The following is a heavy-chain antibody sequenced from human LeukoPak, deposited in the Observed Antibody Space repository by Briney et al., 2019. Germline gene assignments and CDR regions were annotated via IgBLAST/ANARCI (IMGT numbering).Heavy chain of an antibody. CDR1: GGSISSYY. V-gene: IGHV4-59*01. CDR3: ARGPTRYYFDY. Sequence: PSETLSLTCTVSGGSISSYYWSWIRQPPGKGLEWIGYMYYSGSTNYNPSLKSRVTISIDTSKNQLSLKLSSVTAADTAVYYCARGPTRYYFDYWGQGTLVTVSS. J-gene: IGHJ4*02. CDR2: MYYSGST.